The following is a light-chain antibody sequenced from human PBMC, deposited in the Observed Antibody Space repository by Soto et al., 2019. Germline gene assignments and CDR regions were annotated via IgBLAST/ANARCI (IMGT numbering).Light chain of an antibody. J-gene: IGLJ1*01. Sequence: QSVLTQPPSASGSPGQSVAISCTGTSSDVGGYNYVSRYQQHPGKAPKLMIYEVNKRPSGVPDRFSGSKSGNTASLTVSGLQAEDETDYYCSSYAGSSNVFGTGTKVTVL. CDR1: SSDVGGYNY. V-gene: IGLV2-8*01. CDR2: EVN. CDR3: SSYAGSSNV.